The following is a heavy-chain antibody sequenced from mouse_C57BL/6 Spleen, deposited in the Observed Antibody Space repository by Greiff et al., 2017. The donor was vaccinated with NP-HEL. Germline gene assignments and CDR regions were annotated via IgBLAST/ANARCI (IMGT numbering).Heavy chain of an antibody. J-gene: IGHJ2*01. CDR2: IHPNSGST. Sequence: QVQLQQPGAELVKPGASVKLSCKASGYTFTSYWMHWVKQRPGQGLEWIGMIHPNSGSTNYNEKFKSKATLTVDKSSSTAYMQLSSLTSEDSAVYDCARGLHITTVVATPDYWGQGTTLTVSS. CDR3: ARGLHITTVVATPDY. D-gene: IGHD1-1*01. CDR1: GYTFTSYW. V-gene: IGHV1-64*01.